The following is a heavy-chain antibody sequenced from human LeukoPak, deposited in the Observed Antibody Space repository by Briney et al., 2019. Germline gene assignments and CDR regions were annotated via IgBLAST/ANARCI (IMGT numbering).Heavy chain of an antibody. J-gene: IGHJ4*02. CDR2: ISYDGSNK. CDR3: AKQLGYCSDGSCYFPY. V-gene: IGHV3-30-3*02. Sequence: GGSLRLSCAASGFTFSSYAMHWVRQAPGKGLEWVAVISYDGSNKYYAESVKGRFTISRDNSKNTLYLQMDSLRAEDTAVYYCAKQLGYCSDGSCYFPYWGQGTLVTVSS. CDR1: GFTFSSYA. D-gene: IGHD2-15*01.